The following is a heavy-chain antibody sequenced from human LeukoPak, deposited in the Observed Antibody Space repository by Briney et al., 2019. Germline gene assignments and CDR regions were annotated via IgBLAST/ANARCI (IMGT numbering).Heavy chain of an antibody. CDR2: IKSKADGGTT. CDR1: GFTISNAW. CDR3: TTLLWFGEFSNPFDY. Sequence: PGGSLRLSCAASGFTISNAWMSWVRQAPGKGLEWVGRIKSKADGGTTDYAAPVKGRFTISRDDSKNTLYLQMNSLKCEDTAVYYCTTLLWFGEFSNPFDYWGQGTLVTVSS. J-gene: IGHJ4*02. V-gene: IGHV3-15*01. D-gene: IGHD3-10*01.